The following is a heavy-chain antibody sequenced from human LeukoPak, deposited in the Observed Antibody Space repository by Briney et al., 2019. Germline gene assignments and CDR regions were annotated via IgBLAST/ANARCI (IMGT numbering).Heavy chain of an antibody. J-gene: IGHJ4*02. D-gene: IGHD5-24*01. CDR1: GGSISSYY. CDR2: IYYSGST. CDR3: ARGDGYNYPLVDY. Sequence: PSETLSLTCTVSGGSISSYYWSWIRQPPGKGLEWIGYIYYSGSTNYNPSLKSQVTISVDTSKNQFSLKLSSVTAADTAVYYCARGDGYNYPLVDYWGQGTLVTVSS. V-gene: IGHV4-59*01.